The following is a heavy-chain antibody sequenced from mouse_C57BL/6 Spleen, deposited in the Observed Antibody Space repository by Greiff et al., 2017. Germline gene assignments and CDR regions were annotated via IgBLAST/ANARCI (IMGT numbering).Heavy chain of an antibody. V-gene: IGHV1-61*01. Sequence: QVQLQQPGAELVRPGSSVKLSCKASGYTFTSYWMDWVKQRPGQGLEWIGNIYPSDSETHYNQKFTDKATLTVDKSSSTAYMQLSSLTSEDSAVYYCARWGLLSFAYWGQGTLVTVSA. J-gene: IGHJ3*01. CDR3: ARWGLLSFAY. CDR2: IYPSDSET. D-gene: IGHD2-3*01. CDR1: GYTFTSYW.